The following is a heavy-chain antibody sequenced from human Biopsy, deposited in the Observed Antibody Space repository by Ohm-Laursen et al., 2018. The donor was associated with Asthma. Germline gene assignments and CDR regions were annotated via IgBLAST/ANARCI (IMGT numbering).Heavy chain of an antibody. Sequence: SLRLSCAASGFTFSHYNMYWVRQAPGKGLEWVSSITDTSRYIKYVDSVKGRFTISRDNAKKSLYLQMNSLRAEDTAVYYCARDGPELPTELDYWGPGTLVTVSS. CDR3: ARDGPELPTELDY. D-gene: IGHD1-14*01. V-gene: IGHV3-11*06. J-gene: IGHJ4*02. CDR2: ITDTSRYI. CDR1: GFTFSHYN.